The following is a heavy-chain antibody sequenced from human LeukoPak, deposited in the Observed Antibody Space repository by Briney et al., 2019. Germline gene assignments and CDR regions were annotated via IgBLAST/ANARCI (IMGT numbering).Heavy chain of an antibody. V-gene: IGHV3-23*01. CDR3: AKFLPTHIVVANYYFDY. CDR1: GFTFSSYA. Sequence: GGSLRLSCAASGFTFSSYAMSWVRQAPGKGLEWVSAISGSGGSTYYADSVKGRFTISRGNSKNTLYLQMNSLRAEDTAVYYCAKFLPTHIVVANYYFDYWGQGTLVTVSS. D-gene: IGHD2-21*01. CDR2: ISGSGGST. J-gene: IGHJ4*02.